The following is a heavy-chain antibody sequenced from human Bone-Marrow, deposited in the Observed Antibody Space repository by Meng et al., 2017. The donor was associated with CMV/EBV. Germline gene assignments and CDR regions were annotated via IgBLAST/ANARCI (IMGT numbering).Heavy chain of an antibody. Sequence: GGSLRLSCKGSGYSFSSFWIGWVRQMPGKGLEWMGIIYPGDSDTRYSPSFQGHVTISADKSISTAYLQWSSLKASDTATYYCARHETHPPLYYFDYWGHGALVNVTS. D-gene: IGHD2/OR15-2a*01. V-gene: IGHV5-51*01. J-gene: IGHJ4*01. CDR3: ARHETHPPLYYFDY. CDR1: GYSFSSFW. CDR2: IYPGDSDT.